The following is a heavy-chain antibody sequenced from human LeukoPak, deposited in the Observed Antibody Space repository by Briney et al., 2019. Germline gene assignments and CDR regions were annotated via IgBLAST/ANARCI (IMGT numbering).Heavy chain of an antibody. V-gene: IGHV4-61*02. J-gene: IGHJ5*02. D-gene: IGHD3-9*01. CDR3: AREDIFPNWFDP. CDR1: GGSISSGSYY. Sequence: PSETLSLTCTVSGGSISSGSYYWSWIRQPAGKGLEWIGRIYTSGSTNYNPSLKSRVTISVDTSKNQFSLKLSSVTAADTAVYYCAREDIFPNWFDPWGQGTLVTVSS. CDR2: IYTSGST.